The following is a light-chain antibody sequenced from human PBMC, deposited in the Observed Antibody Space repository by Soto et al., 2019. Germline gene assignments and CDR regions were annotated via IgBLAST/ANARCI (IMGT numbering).Light chain of an antibody. V-gene: IGKV4-1*01. CDR3: QQYYSTPRT. Sequence: DIAMTQSPDSLAVSLGERAIINCKSSQSVLYTSNSKNYVAWYQQKPGQPPKLLIYWASTRESGVPDRFSGSGSGTDFTLTINSLQAEDVAVYYCQQYYSTPRTFGQGTKVEIK. J-gene: IGKJ1*01. CDR1: QSVLYTSNSKNY. CDR2: WAS.